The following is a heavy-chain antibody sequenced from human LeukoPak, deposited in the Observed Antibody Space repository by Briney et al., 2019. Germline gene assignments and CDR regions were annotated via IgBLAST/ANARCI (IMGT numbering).Heavy chain of an antibody. Sequence: GGSLRLSCAASGFTFSDYYMSWIRQAPGKGLEWVSYISSSGSTIYYADSVKGRFTISRDNSKNTLYLQMNSLRAEDTAVYYCARDIYYDSSGYYGSVYWGQGTLVTVSS. CDR1: GFTFSDYY. J-gene: IGHJ4*02. CDR3: ARDIYYDSSGYYGSVY. V-gene: IGHV3-11*04. CDR2: ISSSGSTI. D-gene: IGHD3-22*01.